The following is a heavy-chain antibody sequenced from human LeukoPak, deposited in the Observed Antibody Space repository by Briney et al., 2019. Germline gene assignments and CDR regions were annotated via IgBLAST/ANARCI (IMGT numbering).Heavy chain of an antibody. D-gene: IGHD5-18*01. Sequence: GGSLRLSCAASGFTFSSYSMHWVRQAPGKGLEWVSSISSSSSYIYYADSVKGRFTISRDNAKNSLYLQMNSLRAEDTAVYYCARDNSSPSYYYYYGMDVWGQGTTVTVSS. J-gene: IGHJ6*02. V-gene: IGHV3-21*01. CDR3: ARDNSSPSYYYYYGMDV. CDR1: GFTFSSYS. CDR2: ISSSSSYI.